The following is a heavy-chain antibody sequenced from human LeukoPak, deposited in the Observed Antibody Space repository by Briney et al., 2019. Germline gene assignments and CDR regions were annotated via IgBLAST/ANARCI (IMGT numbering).Heavy chain of an antibody. CDR2: ISGSGGST. J-gene: IGHJ4*02. V-gene: IGHV3-23*01. CDR3: AKDPMVRGLTYDY. Sequence: GGPLSLSCGPSGFTFRTSPMRWARQAPGRGVEWVSAISGSGGSTYYADSVKGRFTISRDNSKNTMYLQMNSLRAEDTAVYYCAKDPMVRGLTYDYWGQGTLVTVSS. CDR1: GFTFRTSP. D-gene: IGHD3-10*01.